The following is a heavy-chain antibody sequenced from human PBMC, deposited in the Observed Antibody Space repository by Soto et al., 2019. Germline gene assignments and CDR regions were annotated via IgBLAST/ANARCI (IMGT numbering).Heavy chain of an antibody. CDR3: ARYHRTVYLRVNAFDI. CDR2: ISSSSSTI. D-gene: IGHD4-17*01. V-gene: IGHV3-48*02. Sequence: GGSLRLSCAASGFTFSSYSMNWVRQAPGKGLEWVSYISSSSSTIYYADSVKGRFTISRDNAKNQQYLEMNSLRDEDTAVYYSARYHRTVYLRVNAFDILGQGKMVTVSS. CDR1: GFTFSSYS. J-gene: IGHJ3*02.